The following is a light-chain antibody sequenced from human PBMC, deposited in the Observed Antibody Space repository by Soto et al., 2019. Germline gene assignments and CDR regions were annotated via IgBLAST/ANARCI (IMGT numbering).Light chain of an antibody. CDR1: QSVSSSY. J-gene: IGKJ1*01. CDR2: XXX. CDR3: QQYGSFWT. V-gene: IGKV3-20*01. Sequence: EIVLTQSPGTLSLSPGERATLSCRASQSVSSSYLAWYQQKPGQAPRLXXXXXXXXXXXXXXXXXXXGSGXXXTLTISRLEPEDFAVYYCQQYGSFWTFGQGTKVDIK.